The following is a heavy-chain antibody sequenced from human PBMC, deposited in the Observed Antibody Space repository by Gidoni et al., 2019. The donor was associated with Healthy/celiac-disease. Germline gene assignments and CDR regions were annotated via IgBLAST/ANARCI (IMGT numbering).Heavy chain of an antibody. CDR3: ARGAYYDFWSAYYYYGMDV. Sequence: QVQLVQSGAEVKKPGASVKVSCKASGYTFTSYDIHWVRQANGQGLEWMGWMNPNSGNTGYAQKFQGRVTMTRNTSISTAYMELSSLRSEDTAVYYCARGAYYDFWSAYYYYGMDVWGQGTTVTVSS. V-gene: IGHV1-8*01. CDR1: GYTFTSYD. J-gene: IGHJ6*02. CDR2: MNPNSGNT. D-gene: IGHD3-3*01.